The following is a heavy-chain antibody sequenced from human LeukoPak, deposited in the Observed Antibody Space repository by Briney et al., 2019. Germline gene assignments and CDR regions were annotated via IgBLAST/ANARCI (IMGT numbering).Heavy chain of an antibody. D-gene: IGHD6-13*01. CDR1: GFTFSSYX. CDR2: XSXDGSNK. J-gene: IGHJ4*02. Sequence: LSXAASGFTFSSYXMHWVRQAPGXXXXXXAVXSXDGSNKYYADSVKGRFTISRDNSKNTLYLQMNSLRAEDTAVYYCARASSSSSWSPRSYFDYWGQGTLVTVSS. CDR3: ARASSSSSWSPRSYFDY. V-gene: IGHV3-30-3*01.